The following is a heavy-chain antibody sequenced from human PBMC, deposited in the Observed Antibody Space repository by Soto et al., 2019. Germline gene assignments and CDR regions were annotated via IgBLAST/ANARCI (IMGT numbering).Heavy chain of an antibody. Sequence: PGGCLRLCCAASGFTFNSYGMHWVRQAPGKGLEWVTGILYDGSDKYYADSVKGRFTISRENSKNTLYLQMNSLRTEDSAVYYCAKAGGGFGDFVHHWGQGTPVTVSS. CDR1: GFTFNSYG. V-gene: IGHV3-30*18. CDR2: ILYDGSDK. D-gene: IGHD3-10*01. J-gene: IGHJ4*02. CDR3: AKAGGGFGDFVHH.